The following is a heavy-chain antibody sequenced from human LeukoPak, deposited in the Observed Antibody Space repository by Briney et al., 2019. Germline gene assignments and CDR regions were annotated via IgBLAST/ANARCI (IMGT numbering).Heavy chain of an antibody. CDR1: GGSFSGYY. D-gene: IGHD5/OR15-5a*01. V-gene: IGHV4-34*01. CDR3: ARGLGILSTTEYYFDY. J-gene: IGHJ4*02. CDR2: LNHSGGS. Sequence: SETLSLTCAVYGGSFSGYYWSWLRQPPGQGLEWIGELNHSGGSNYSQTVNSQFTKSVDTSKNQSSLKLISVTAADTAVYYCARGLGILSTTEYYFDYWGQGTLVTVSS.